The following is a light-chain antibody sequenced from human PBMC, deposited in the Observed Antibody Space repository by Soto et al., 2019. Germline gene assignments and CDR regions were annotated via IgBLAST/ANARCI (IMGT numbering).Light chain of an antibody. J-gene: IGKJ1*01. CDR2: GTT. Sequence: EIVMTQSPATLSVSPGERATLSCRASQSISSSLAWYQQRPGQAPRLLIYGTTTRAAGVPSRFSGSGSGAEFTLTISSLQSEDFAFYYCQQYNNWPKTFGQGT. CDR1: QSISSS. V-gene: IGKV3-15*01. CDR3: QQYNNWPKT.